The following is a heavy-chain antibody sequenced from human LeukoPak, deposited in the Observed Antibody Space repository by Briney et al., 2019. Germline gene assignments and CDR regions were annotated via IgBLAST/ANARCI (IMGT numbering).Heavy chain of an antibody. CDR3: ARTFYDFWSGFSNYDSFHI. J-gene: IGHJ3*02. D-gene: IGHD3-3*01. CDR1: GYTFTNYG. V-gene: IGHV1-18*01. Sequence: ASVKVSCKASGYTFTNYGIIWVRQAPGRGLEWMGWNSAYNDNTNYAQKFQGRVTMTTDTSTNTAYMALRSLTSDDTAVYYCARTFYDFWSGFSNYDSFHIWGQGTLVTVSS. CDR2: NSAYNDNT.